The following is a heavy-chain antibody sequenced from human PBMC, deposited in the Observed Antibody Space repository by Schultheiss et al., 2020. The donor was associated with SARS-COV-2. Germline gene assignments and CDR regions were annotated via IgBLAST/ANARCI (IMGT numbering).Heavy chain of an antibody. CDR3: ARDSAEYYYGSGTAVGMDV. J-gene: IGHJ6*02. CDR2: IYYSGST. D-gene: IGHD3-10*01. Sequence: SETLSLTCTVSGGSISSYYWSWIRQPPGKGLEWIGYIYYSGSTYYNPSLKSRVTISVDTSKNQFSLKLSSVTAADTAVYYCARDSAEYYYGSGTAVGMDVWGQGTTVTGSS. CDR1: GGSISSYY. V-gene: IGHV4-59*01.